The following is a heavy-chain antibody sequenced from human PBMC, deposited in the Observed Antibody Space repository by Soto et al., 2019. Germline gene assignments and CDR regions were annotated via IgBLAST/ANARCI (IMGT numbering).Heavy chain of an antibody. V-gene: IGHV3-30*03. Sequence: GSLRLSWAAADFDLSSYGIHWVRQAPGKGLEWVAASSYDGRETFYADSAKGRFTVSKEMSKNTAFLQMNALRHEDTAVYFWARDSGWPILNFDNWGQGTPVTVSS. J-gene: IGHJ4*02. CDR1: DFDLSSYG. D-gene: IGHD3-10*01. CDR2: SSYDGRET. CDR3: ARDSGWPILNFDN.